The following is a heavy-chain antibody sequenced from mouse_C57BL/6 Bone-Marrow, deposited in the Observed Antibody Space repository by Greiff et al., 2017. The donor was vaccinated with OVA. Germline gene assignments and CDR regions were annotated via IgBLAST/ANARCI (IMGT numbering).Heavy chain of an antibody. D-gene: IGHD2-3*01. J-gene: IGHJ4*01. V-gene: IGHV10-1*01. CDR1: GFSFNTYA. Sequence: EVQGVESGGGLVQPKGSLKLSCAASGFSFNTYAMNWVRQAPGKGLEWVARIRSKSNNYATYYADSVKDRFTIPRDDSESMLYLQMNNLKTEDTAMYYCVRGGGYYLYAMDYWGQGTSVTVSS. CDR2: IRSKSNNYAT. CDR3: VRGGGYYLYAMDY.